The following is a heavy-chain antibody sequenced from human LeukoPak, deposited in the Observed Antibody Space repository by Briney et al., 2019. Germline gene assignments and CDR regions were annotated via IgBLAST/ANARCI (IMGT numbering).Heavy chain of an antibody. D-gene: IGHD3-3*01. CDR3: ARAVGITIFGVSKENWFDP. CDR2: INPSGGST. J-gene: IGHJ5*02. CDR1: GYTFTNYY. Sequence: ASVKVSCKASGYTFTNYYMHWVRQAPGQGLEWMGIINPSGGSTSYAQKFQGRVTMTRDTSTSTVYMELSSLRSEDTAVYYCARAVGITIFGVSKENWFDPWGQGTLVTVSS. V-gene: IGHV1-46*01.